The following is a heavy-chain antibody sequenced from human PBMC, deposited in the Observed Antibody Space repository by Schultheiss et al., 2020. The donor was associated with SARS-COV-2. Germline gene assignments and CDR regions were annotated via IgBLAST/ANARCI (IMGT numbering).Heavy chain of an antibody. J-gene: IGHJ4*02. CDR2: IYHSGST. CDR1: GYSISSGYY. Sequence: SETLSLTCAVSGYSISSGYYWGWIRQPPGKGLEWIGSIYHSGSTYYNPSLKSRVTISVDTSKNQFSLKLSSVTAADTAVYYCARSKPTYSYAYLDYWGQGTLVTVSS. CDR3: ARSKPTYSYAYLDY. V-gene: IGHV4-38-2*01. D-gene: IGHD3-16*01.